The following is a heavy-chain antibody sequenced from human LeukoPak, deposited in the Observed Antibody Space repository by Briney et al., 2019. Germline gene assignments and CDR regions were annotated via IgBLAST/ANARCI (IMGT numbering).Heavy chain of an antibody. Sequence: GGSLRLSCAASGFTFSDYYMSWIRQAPGRGPEWVSYISSSGSTIYYADSVKGRFTISRDNAKNSLYLQMNSLRAEDTAVYYCARPGSYYDSSGYYPHWGQGTLVTVSS. CDR1: GFTFSDYY. D-gene: IGHD3-22*01. V-gene: IGHV3-11*01. CDR3: ARPGSYYDSSGYYPH. CDR2: ISSSGSTI. J-gene: IGHJ4*02.